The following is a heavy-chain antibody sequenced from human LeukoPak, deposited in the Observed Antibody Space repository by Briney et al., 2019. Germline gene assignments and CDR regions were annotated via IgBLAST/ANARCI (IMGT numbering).Heavy chain of an antibody. J-gene: IGHJ4*02. CDR1: GFTFSNLS. V-gene: IGHV3-48*01. Sequence: GGALRISCTASGFTFSNLSINWIRQAPGKGLEWVSYISTSGNTVHYADSVMGQFTISRDNADNSLYLQMNNLRADDTAVYFCERDSGHHYDRLDCWGQGTLVTVSS. CDR3: ERDSGHHYDRLDC. CDR2: ISTSGNTV. D-gene: IGHD3-16*01.